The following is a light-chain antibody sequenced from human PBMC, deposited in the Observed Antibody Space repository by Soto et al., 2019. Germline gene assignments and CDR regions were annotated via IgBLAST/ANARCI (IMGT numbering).Light chain of an antibody. CDR2: DVN. Sequence: QSVLTQSPSASGSPGQSVTISCTGTSNDVGAYNYVSWYQQFPGKAPKLLLYDVNKRPSGVPDRFSGSKSGNTASLTVSGLQAEDEADYHCSSYAGNNKLVFGGGTKLTVL. CDR1: SNDVGAYNY. J-gene: IGLJ3*02. V-gene: IGLV2-8*01. CDR3: SSYAGNNKLV.